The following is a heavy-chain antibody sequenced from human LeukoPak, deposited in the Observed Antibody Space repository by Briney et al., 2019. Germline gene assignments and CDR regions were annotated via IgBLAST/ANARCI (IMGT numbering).Heavy chain of an antibody. J-gene: IGHJ3*02. V-gene: IGHV3-53*01. CDR2: IYSGGST. CDR3: ATAPYDYVWGSYRDDAFDI. Sequence: GGSLRLSCAASGFTVSSNYMSWVRQAPGKGLEWVSVIYSGGSTYYADSVKGRFTTSRDNSKNTLYLQMNSLRAEDTAVYYCATAPYDYVWGSYRDDAFDIWGQGTMVTVSS. CDR1: GFTVSSNY. D-gene: IGHD3-16*02.